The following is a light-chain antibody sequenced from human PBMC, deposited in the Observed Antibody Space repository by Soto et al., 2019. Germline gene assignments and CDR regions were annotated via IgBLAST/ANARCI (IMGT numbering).Light chain of an antibody. CDR2: GAS. CDR1: QSLTSSY. Sequence: EIVLTQSPGTLSLSPGERATLSCRASQSLTSSYLDWYQQKPGQAPRLLIYGASSRATGIPDRFSGSGSGTDFTLTISRLEPEDFAVYYCQHYESSPPSYTFGQGTKVEIK. CDR3: QHYESSPPSYT. J-gene: IGKJ2*01. V-gene: IGKV3-20*01.